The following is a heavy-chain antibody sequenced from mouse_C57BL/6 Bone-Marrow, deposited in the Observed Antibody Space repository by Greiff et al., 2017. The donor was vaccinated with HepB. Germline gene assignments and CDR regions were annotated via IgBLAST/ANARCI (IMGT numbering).Heavy chain of an antibody. CDR3: ADGVDGTGPDY. J-gene: IGHJ2*01. D-gene: IGHD4-1*01. V-gene: IGHV1-59*01. CDR2: IDPSDSYT. Sequence: VKLQQPGAELVRPGTSVKLSCKASGYNFTSYWMHWVKQRPGQGLEWIGVIDPSDSYTKYNQKFKGKATLTVDTSSSTAYMQRSSLTSEDSAVYYCADGVDGTGPDYWGQGPTLTVSS. CDR1: GYNFTSYW.